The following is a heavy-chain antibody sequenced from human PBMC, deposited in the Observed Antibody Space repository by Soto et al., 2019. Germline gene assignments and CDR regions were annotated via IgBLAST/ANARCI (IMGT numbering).Heavy chain of an antibody. Sequence: QVQLQESGPGLVKPSETLSLTCTVSGGSISTYYCTWIRQSPGKGLEWIGYVDYSGSTDYNPSLRSRVTISVDTSKNQFSLELRSVTPADTAVYYCTREYNYGHNWFDPWGQGTLVTVSS. D-gene: IGHD3-10*01. CDR1: GGSISTYY. V-gene: IGHV4-59*01. CDR3: TREYNYGHNWFDP. J-gene: IGHJ5*02. CDR2: VDYSGST.